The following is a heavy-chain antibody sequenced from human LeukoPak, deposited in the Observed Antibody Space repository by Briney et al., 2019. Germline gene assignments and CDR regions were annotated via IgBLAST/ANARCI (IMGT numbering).Heavy chain of an antibody. Sequence: PGGSLRLSCAASDFNVSTLYMSWVRQAPGRGLEWVSVIYGAGITNYADSVKGRFTISRDKSENTVHLEINNLRPEDTALYCARTGWGAYGMDVWGPGTTVIVS. CDR2: IYGAGIT. V-gene: IGHV3-53*01. D-gene: IGHD1-26*01. CDR3: RTGWGAYGMDV. J-gene: IGHJ6*02. CDR1: DFNVSTLY.